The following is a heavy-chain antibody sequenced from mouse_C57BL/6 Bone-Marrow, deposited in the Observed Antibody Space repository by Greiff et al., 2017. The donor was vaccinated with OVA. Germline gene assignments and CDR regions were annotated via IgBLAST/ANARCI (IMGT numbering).Heavy chain of an antibody. CDR2: INPNNGGT. CDR3: APLNYFDY. J-gene: IGHJ2*01. Sequence: VQLQQSGPELVKPGASVKISCKASGYTFTDYYMNWVKQSHGKSLEWIGDINPNNGGTSYNQKFKGKATLTVDKSSSTAYMELRSLTSEDSAVYYCAPLNYFDYWGQGTTLTVSS. V-gene: IGHV1-26*01. CDR1: GYTFTDYY.